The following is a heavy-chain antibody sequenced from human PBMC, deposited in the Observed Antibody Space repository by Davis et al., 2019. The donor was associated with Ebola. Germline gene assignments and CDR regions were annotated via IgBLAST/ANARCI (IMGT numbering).Heavy chain of an antibody. Sequence: HTGGSLRLSCAASGFTFSSYWMHWVRHAPGKGLVWVSRINSDGSSTSYADSVKGRFTISRDNSKNTLYLQMNSLRAEDTAVYYCARDLPDPGRPFDYWGQGTLVTVSS. CDR1: GFTFSSYW. V-gene: IGHV3-74*01. CDR2: INSDGSST. CDR3: ARDLPDPGRPFDY. J-gene: IGHJ4*02.